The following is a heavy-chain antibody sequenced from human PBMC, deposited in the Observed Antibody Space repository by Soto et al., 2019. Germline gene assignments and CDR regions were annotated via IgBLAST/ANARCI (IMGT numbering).Heavy chain of an antibody. CDR2: INHSGRT. Sequence: SETLSLTCAVYGGSFSGYCWSWIRQPPGKGLEWIGEINHSGRTNYNPSLKSRVTISVDTSKSQFSLKLSSVTAADTAVYYCARGRKYYDFWSGYSHPRYYFNYWGQGTLVTVSS. D-gene: IGHD3-3*01. CDR1: GGSFSGYC. J-gene: IGHJ4*02. CDR3: ARGRKYYDFWSGYSHPRYYFNY. V-gene: IGHV4-34*01.